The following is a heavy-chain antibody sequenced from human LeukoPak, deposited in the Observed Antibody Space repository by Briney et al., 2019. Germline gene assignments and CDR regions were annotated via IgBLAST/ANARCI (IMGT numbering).Heavy chain of an antibody. Sequence: GGSLRLSCAASGFTFSDYYMSWIRQAPGKGLEWVSYISSSSPYTNYADSVKGRFTISRDNARNSLYLQMNSLRAEDTAVYYCARDRYFHYYGMDVWGQGTTVTVSS. V-gene: IGHV3-11*05. J-gene: IGHJ6*02. CDR3: ARDRYFHYYGMDV. CDR2: ISSSSPYT. CDR1: GFTFSDYY.